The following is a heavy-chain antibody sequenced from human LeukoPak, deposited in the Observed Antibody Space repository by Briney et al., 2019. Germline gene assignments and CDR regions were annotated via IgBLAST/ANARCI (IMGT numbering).Heavy chain of an antibody. D-gene: IGHD6-13*01. Sequence: GGSLRLSCAASGFTFSSYGMHWVRQAPGKGLEWVAVIWYDGSNKYYADSVKGRFTNSRDNSKNTPYLQMNSLRAEDTAVYYCAREGTAAAGKRRSSQFDYWGQGTLVTVSS. J-gene: IGHJ4*02. V-gene: IGHV3-33*01. CDR1: GFTFSSYG. CDR3: AREGTAAAGKRRSSQFDY. CDR2: IWYDGSNK.